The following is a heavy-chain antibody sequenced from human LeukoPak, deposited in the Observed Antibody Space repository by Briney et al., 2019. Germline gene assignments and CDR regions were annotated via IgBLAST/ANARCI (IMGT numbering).Heavy chain of an antibody. CDR1: GFTFSSYA. J-gene: IGHJ4*02. D-gene: IGHD3-16*01. V-gene: IGHV3-23*01. CDR3: AKDSSRSVWGSYGDY. CDR2: ISGSGGST. Sequence: PGGSLRLSCAASGFTFSSYAMSWVRQAPGKGREWVSAISGSGGSTYYADSVKGRFTISRDNSKNTLYLQMNSRRDGDTSVYSSAKDSSRSVWGSYGDYWGEGTLVTVSS.